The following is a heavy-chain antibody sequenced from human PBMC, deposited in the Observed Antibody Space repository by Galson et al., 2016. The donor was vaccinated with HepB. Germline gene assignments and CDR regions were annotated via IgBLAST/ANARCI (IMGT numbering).Heavy chain of an antibody. CDR1: GLTVSSNY. D-gene: IGHD2-15*01. J-gene: IGHJ5*02. CDR3: GTESYLKGHSIVVAAPSQT. CDR2: IYCGGGT. Sequence: SLRLSRAASGLTVSSNYMSWVRQAPGKGLEWVSVIYCGGGTYYADSVQGRFTISRDNSKNTVFLEMNSLRAEDTAVYYCGTESYLKGHSIVVAAPSQTWGRGTLVTVSS. V-gene: IGHV3-53*01.